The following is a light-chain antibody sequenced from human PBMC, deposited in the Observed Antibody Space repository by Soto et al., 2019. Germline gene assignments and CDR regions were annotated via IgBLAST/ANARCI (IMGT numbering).Light chain of an antibody. J-gene: IGKJ1*01. CDR2: GAS. V-gene: IGKV3-15*01. Sequence: EIVMTQSPATLSVSPGERATLSCRASQSVSSNLAWYQQKPGQAPRLLIYGASTRATGIPARFSGSGSGTEFTLTIRSLQSEDVAVYCCQQYNHWPPGTFGQGTKVEIK. CDR1: QSVSSN. CDR3: QQYNHWPPGT.